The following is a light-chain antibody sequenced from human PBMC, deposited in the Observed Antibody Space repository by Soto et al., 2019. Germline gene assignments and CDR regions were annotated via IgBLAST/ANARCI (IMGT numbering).Light chain of an antibody. CDR3: QQYGSSPLIT. Sequence: ESELTQSPLTLALSSRGSATLSCRSSQSVSSSYLAWYQQKPGQAPRLLIYGASSRATGIPDRFSGSGSGTDFTLTISRLEPEDFAVYYCQQYGSSPLITFGQGTRLEIK. CDR1: QSVSSSY. J-gene: IGKJ5*01. V-gene: IGKV3-20*01. CDR2: GAS.